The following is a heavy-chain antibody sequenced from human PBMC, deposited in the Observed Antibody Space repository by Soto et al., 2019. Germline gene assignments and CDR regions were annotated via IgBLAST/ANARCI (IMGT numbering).Heavy chain of an antibody. J-gene: IGHJ4*02. V-gene: IGHV4-30-4*01. Sequence: PSETLSLTCTVSGGSISSGDYYWRWIRQPPGKGLEWIGYIYYSGSTYYNPSLKSRVTMSVDTSKNQFSLKLSSVTAADTAVYYCARETPLGWNDYWGQGTLVTVSS. CDR3: ARETPLGWNDY. D-gene: IGHD1-1*01. CDR2: IYYSGST. CDR1: GGSISSGDYY.